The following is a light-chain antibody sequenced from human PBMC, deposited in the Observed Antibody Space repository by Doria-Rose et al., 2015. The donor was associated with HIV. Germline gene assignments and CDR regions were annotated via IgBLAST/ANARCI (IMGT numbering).Light chain of an antibody. CDR2: DGS. V-gene: IGKV3-20*01. CDR3: HQYGTSWT. Sequence: LTQSPGTLSLSPGERATLSCRASQSFSSTYLAWYQRKPGQAPSLLIYDGSTRATGIPDRFSASGSGTGFTLTINRLEPEDFALYYSHQYGTSWTFGQGTKVEI. J-gene: IGKJ1*01. CDR1: QSFSSTY.